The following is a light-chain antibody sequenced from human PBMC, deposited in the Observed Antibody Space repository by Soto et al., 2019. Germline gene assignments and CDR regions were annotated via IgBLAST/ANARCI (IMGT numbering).Light chain of an antibody. V-gene: IGLV1-44*01. CDR3: AAWDDGLNAGV. CDR2: SND. CDR1: SSNIGTNI. J-gene: IGLJ3*02. Sequence: QLVLTQPPSASGTPGQRVTISCSGSSSNIGTNIVNWYQQLPETAPKLLIYSNDQRPSGVPDRFSGSKSGTSASLAISGLQSEDEADYYCAAWDDGLNAGVFGGGTKVTVL.